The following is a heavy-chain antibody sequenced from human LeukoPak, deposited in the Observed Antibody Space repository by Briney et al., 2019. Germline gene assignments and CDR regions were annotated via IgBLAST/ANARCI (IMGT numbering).Heavy chain of an antibody. D-gene: IGHD2-2*03. V-gene: IGHV1-46*01. J-gene: IGHJ3*02. CDR1: GYTFTSYY. CDR2: INPSGGST. CDR3: ARELDIVVVPAAKGAFDI. Sequence: GASVKVSCKASGYTFTSYYMHWVRQAPGQGLEWMGIINPSGGSTSYAQKFQGRVTMTRDMSTSTVYMELSSLRSEDTAVYYCARELDIVVVPAAKGAFDIWGQGTMVTVSS.